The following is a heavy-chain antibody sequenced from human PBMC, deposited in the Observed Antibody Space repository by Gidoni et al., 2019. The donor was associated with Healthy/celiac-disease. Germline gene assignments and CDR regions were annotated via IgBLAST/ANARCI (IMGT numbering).Heavy chain of an antibody. CDR2: IYHSGST. CDR3: ARVLTVTRPDAFDI. V-gene: IGHV4-4*02. CDR1: GGSISSSNW. Sequence: QVQLQESGPGLVKPSGTLSLTCAVSGGSISSSNWWSWVRQPPGKGLEWIGEIYHSGSTNYHPSLKSRVTISVDQSKTQFSLNLSSVTAADTAVYYCARVLTVTRPDAFDIWGQGTMVTVSS. J-gene: IGHJ3*02. D-gene: IGHD4-17*01.